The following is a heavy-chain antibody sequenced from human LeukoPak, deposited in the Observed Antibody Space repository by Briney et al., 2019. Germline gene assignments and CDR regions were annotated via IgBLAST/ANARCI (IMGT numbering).Heavy chain of an antibody. CDR2: INSDGSST. CDR3: ARVGYSSGPVPLVAFDY. D-gene: IGHD6-19*01. Sequence: SGGSLRLSCAASGFTFSSYSMNWVRQAPGKGLVWVSRINSDGSSTSYADSVKGRFTISRDNAKNTLYLQMNSLRAEDTAVYYCARVGYSSGPVPLVAFDYWGQGTLVTVSS. CDR1: GFTFSSYS. J-gene: IGHJ4*02. V-gene: IGHV3-74*01.